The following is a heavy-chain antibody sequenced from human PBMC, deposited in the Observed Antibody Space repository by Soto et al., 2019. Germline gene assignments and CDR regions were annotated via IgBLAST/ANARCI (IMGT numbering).Heavy chain of an antibody. D-gene: IGHD1-1*01. CDR2: ISGSGGST. CDR3: AKDPKGTGTTGD. V-gene: IGHV3-23*01. J-gene: IGHJ4*02. Sequence: EVQLLESGGGLVQPGGSLRLSCAASGFTFSSYAMSWVRQAPGKGLEWVSAISGSGGSTYYADSVKGRFTISRDNSKNTLDMQMNSLRAEDTAVYYCAKDPKGTGTTGDWGQGTLVTVSS. CDR1: GFTFSSYA.